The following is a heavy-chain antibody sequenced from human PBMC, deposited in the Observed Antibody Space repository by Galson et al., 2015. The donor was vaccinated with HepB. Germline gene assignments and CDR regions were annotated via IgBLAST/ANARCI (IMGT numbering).Heavy chain of an antibody. Sequence: SLRLSWAASGFTFSNAWMSWVRQAPGKGLEWVGRIKSKTDGGTTDYAAPVKGRFTISRDDSKNTLYLQMNSLKTEDTAVYYCNGGRPAYYYGMDVWGQGTTVTVSS. CDR2: IKSKTDGGTT. CDR3: NGGRPAYYYGMDV. V-gene: IGHV3-15*01. J-gene: IGHJ6*02. CDR1: GFTFSNAW.